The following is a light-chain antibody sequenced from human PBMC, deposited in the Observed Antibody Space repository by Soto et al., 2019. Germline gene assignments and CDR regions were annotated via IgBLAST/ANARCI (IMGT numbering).Light chain of an antibody. V-gene: IGLV1-40*01. Sequence: QSVLTQPPSVSGAPGQRVTISCTGSSSNIGAGYDVHWYQQLPGTAPKLLMYGNTNRPSGVPDRFSGSKSGTAASLASTGLQAEDEAEYYCQSYDGSLRGSVFGGGTKLTVL. CDR1: SSNIGAGYD. J-gene: IGLJ2*01. CDR2: GNT. CDR3: QSYDGSLRGSV.